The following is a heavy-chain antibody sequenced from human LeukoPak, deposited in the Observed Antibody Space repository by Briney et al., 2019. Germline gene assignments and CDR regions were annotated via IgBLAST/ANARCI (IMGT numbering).Heavy chain of an antibody. D-gene: IGHD3-10*02. CDR1: GLTFSSYE. CDR3: AELGITMIGGV. J-gene: IGHJ6*04. Sequence: GGSLRLSCAASGLTFSSYEMNWVRQAPGKGLEGVSYISSSGSTIYYADSVKGRFTISRDNAKNSLYLQMNSLRAEDTAVYYCAELGITMIGGVWGKGTTVTISS. V-gene: IGHV3-48*03. CDR2: ISSSGSTI.